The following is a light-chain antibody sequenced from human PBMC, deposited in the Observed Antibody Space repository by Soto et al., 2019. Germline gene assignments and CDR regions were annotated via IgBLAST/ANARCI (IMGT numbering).Light chain of an antibody. CDR1: QGIKNY. V-gene: IGKV3-11*01. CDR2: GAS. J-gene: IGKJ5*01. CDR3: QQRNIWPPVT. Sequence: EIVMTQSPATLSVSPGERATLSCRASQGIKNYLAWFQQKPGQAPRLLIYGASTRATAIPARFSGSGSGTDFTLTISSLEPEDSAVYYCQQRNIWPPVTFGHGTRLEIK.